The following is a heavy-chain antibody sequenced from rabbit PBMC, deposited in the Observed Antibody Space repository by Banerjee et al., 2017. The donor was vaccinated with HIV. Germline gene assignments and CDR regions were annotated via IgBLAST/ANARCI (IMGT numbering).Heavy chain of an antibody. CDR3: ARDLAGVIGWNFNL. CDR1: GIDFSTDYYY. J-gene: IGHJ4*01. CDR2: IYTNGGST. Sequence: QSLEESGGGLVKPGGTLTLTCKASGIDFSTDYYYMCWVRQAPGKGLELIACIYTNGGSTWYASWVNGRFTISKTSSTTVTLQMTSLTAADTATYFCARDLAGVIGWNFNLWGPGTLVTVS. D-gene: IGHD4-1*01. V-gene: IGHV1S40*01.